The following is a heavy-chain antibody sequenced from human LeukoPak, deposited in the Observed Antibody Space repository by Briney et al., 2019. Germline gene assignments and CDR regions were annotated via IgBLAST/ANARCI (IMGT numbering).Heavy chain of an antibody. V-gene: IGHV1-46*03. D-gene: IGHD6-13*01. Sequence: ASVKVSCKASGYTFTSYYMHWVRQAPGQGLEWMGIINPSGGSTSYAQKFQGSVTMTRDTSTSTVYMELSSLRSEDTAVYYCARGHSSSWEYNWFDPWGQGTLVTVSS. CDR3: ARGHSSSWEYNWFDP. CDR2: INPSGGST. J-gene: IGHJ5*02. CDR1: GYTFTSYY.